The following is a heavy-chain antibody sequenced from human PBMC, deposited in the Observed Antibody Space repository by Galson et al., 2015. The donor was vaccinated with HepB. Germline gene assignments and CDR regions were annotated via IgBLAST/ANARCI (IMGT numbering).Heavy chain of an antibody. CDR1: GDTFSSHA. V-gene: IGHV1-69*04. Sequence: SVKVSCKASGDTFSSHAITWVRQAPGHGLEWVGRIIPYLVIPNYAQKFQGRVTITADKSTSTAYLELSSLRSEDTAVYYCARNTEGEYDISGHISYYFDHWGQGTLVTVSS. CDR2: IIPYLVIP. CDR3: ARNTEGEYDISGHISYYFDH. D-gene: IGHD3-22*01. J-gene: IGHJ4*02.